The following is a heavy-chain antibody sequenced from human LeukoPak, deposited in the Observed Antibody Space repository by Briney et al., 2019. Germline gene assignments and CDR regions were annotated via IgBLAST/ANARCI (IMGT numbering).Heavy chain of an antibody. Sequence: SETLSLTCTVSGSISGYYWSWIRQPPGKGLEWIGYIYTSGSTNYNPSLESRVTISVDPSKSQFSLDLSSVTAADTAVYYCARGGGYCSSTSCYHDYWGQGTLVTVSS. CDR3: ARGGGYCSSTSCYHDY. V-gene: IGHV4-4*09. CDR2: IYTSGST. D-gene: IGHD2-2*01. J-gene: IGHJ4*02. CDR1: GSISGYY.